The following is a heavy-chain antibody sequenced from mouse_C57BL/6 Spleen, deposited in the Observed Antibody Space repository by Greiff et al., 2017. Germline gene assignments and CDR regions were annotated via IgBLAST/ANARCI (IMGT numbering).Heavy chain of an antibody. J-gene: IGHJ3*01. V-gene: IGHV1-81*01. CDR3: ARYWFAY. CDR2: IYPRSGNT. CDR1: GYTFTSYG. Sequence: QVQLQQSGAELARPGASVKLSCKASGYTFTSYGISWVKQRTGQGLEWIGVIYPRSGNTYYNEKFKGKATLTADKSSSTAYMELRSLTSEDSAVYFCARYWFAYWGQGTLVTVSA.